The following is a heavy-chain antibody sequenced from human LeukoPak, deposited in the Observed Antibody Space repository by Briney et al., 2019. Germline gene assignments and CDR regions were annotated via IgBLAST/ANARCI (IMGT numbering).Heavy chain of an antibody. CDR1: GFTFSSYS. CDR2: ISSSSSYI. J-gene: IGHJ4*02. Sequence: SLRLSCAASGFTFSSYSMNWVRQAPGKGLEWVSSISSSSSYIYYADSVKGRFTISRDNAKNSLYLQMNSLRAEDTAVYYCASVRNYYDSSGYFDYWGQGTLVTVSS. V-gene: IGHV3-21*01. CDR3: ASVRNYYDSSGYFDY. D-gene: IGHD3-22*01.